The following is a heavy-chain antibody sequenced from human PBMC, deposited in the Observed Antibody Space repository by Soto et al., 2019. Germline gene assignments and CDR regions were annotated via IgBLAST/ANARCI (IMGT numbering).Heavy chain of an antibody. CDR3: AHVYGGYDNFDY. Sequence: QITLKESGPLLVKPTQTLTLTCTFSGFSLSTSGVGVGWIRQPPGKALEWLALIYWDDDKRYSPSLKSRLTITKDTSKSQVVLTMTNMDPVDTATYYCAHVYGGYDNFDYWGQGTLVTVSS. V-gene: IGHV2-5*02. D-gene: IGHD5-12*01. CDR1: GFSLSTSGVG. J-gene: IGHJ4*02. CDR2: IYWDDDK.